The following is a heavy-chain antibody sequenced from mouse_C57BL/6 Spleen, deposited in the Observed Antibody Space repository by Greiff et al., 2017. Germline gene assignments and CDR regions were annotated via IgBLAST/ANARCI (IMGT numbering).Heavy chain of an antibody. D-gene: IGHD4-1*02. Sequence: QVTLKVSGPGILQPSQTLSLTCSFSGFSLSTFGMGVGWIRQPSGKGLEWLAHIWWDDDTYYNPAMKSRLTISKETSKNQVFLKIANVDTADTATDYCARIVNFYGDVDVWGTGTTVTVSS. CDR2: IWWDDDT. CDR1: GFSLSTFGMG. V-gene: IGHV8-8*01. CDR3: ARIVNFYGDVDV. J-gene: IGHJ1*03.